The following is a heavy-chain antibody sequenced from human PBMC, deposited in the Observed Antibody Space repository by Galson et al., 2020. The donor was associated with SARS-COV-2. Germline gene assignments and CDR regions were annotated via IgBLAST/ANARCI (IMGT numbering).Heavy chain of an antibody. Sequence: ASVKVSCKASGYTFTGYYMHWLRQAPGHGLDWMGWINPNSGGTNYAQKLQGRVTMTRDTSISTAYMELSRLRTDDTAVYYCARDSLWGYYGSGSEDWFDPWGQGTLVTVSS. D-gene: IGHD3-10*01. CDR1: GYTFTGYY. CDR2: INPNSGGT. J-gene: IGHJ5*02. V-gene: IGHV1-2*02. CDR3: ARDSLWGYYGSGSEDWFDP.